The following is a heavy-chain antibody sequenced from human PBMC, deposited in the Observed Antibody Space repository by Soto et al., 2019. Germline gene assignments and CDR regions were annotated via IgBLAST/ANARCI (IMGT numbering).Heavy chain of an antibody. CDR1: GYTFTSYA. CDR3: ARSIVVVTALDY. V-gene: IGHV1-3*01. CDR2: INAGNGNT. Sequence: ASVKVSCKASGYTFTSYAMHWVRQAPGQGLEWMGWINAGNGNTKYSQKFQGRVTITRDTSASTAYMELSSLRSEDTAVYYCARSIVVVTALDYWGQGTLVTVPS. D-gene: IGHD2-21*02. J-gene: IGHJ4*02.